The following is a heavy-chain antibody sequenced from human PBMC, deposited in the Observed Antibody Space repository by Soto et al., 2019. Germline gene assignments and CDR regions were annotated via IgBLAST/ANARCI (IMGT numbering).Heavy chain of an antibody. D-gene: IGHD3-22*01. V-gene: IGHV1-69*13. Sequence: GASVKVSCKASGGTFSSYAISWVRQAPGQGLEWMGGIIPIFGTANYAQKFQGRVTITADESTSTAYMELSSLSSEDTAVYYCARGRYDSSGSIPPEHDYWGQGTLVTVSS. J-gene: IGHJ4*02. CDR1: GGTFSSYA. CDR2: IIPIFGTA. CDR3: ARGRYDSSGSIPPEHDY.